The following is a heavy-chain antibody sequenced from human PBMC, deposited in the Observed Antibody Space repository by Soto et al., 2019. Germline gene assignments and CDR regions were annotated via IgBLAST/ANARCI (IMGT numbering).Heavy chain of an antibody. CDR2: TYYRSKWYN. J-gene: IGHJ4*03. V-gene: IGHV6-1*01. CDR1: GDSVSSNSAA. D-gene: IGHD5-12*01. CDR3: ARFLSVYIGYHLFLFFYNFGKDS. Sequence: SQTLSLTCAISGDSVSSNSAAWNWIRQSPSRGLEWLGRTYYRSKWYNDYAVSVKSRITINPDTSKNQFSLQLNSVTPEDTGVFYLARFLSVYIGYHLFLFFYNFGKDSWGYGNRLTV.